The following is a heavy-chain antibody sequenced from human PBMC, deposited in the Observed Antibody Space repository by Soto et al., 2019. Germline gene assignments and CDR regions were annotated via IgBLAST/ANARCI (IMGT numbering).Heavy chain of an antibody. CDR3: AREVIGHDNYETIGYYFDH. Sequence: QVQLSQFGAEVKKPGASVKVSCKASGYSFTNFHIHWVRQAPGQGLEWMGMIDPSGGITRDAQRQQGRINMTRDASTSTVYMELRSLTSEDTAVYYCAREVIGHDNYETIGYYFDHWGQGTLVTVSS. CDR2: IDPSGGIT. CDR1: GYSFTNFH. V-gene: IGHV1-46*01. J-gene: IGHJ4*02. D-gene: IGHD3-22*01.